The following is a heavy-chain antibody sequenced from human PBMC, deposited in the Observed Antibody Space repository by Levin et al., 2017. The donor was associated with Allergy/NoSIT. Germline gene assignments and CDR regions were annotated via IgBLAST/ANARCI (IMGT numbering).Heavy chain of an antibody. D-gene: IGHD6-13*01. CDR2: IDPSDSYT. Sequence: GESLKISCKGSGYSFTSYWISWVRQMPGKGLEWMGRIDPSDSYTNYSPSFQGHVTISADKSISTAYLQWSSLKASDTAMYYCAVRGQQLATNFDYWGQGTLVTVSS. CDR3: AVRGQQLATNFDY. J-gene: IGHJ4*02. CDR1: GYSFTSYW. V-gene: IGHV5-10-1*01.